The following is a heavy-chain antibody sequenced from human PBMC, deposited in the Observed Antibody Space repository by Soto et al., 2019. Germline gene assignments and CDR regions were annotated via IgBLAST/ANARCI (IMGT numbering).Heavy chain of an antibody. J-gene: IGHJ4*02. CDR1: GGTFSSYT. D-gene: IGHD2-2*01. Sequence: ASVKVSCKASGGTFSSYTISWVRQAPGQGLEWMGRIIPILGIANYAQKFQGRVTITADKSTSTAYMELSSLRSEDTAVYYCARDTDCSSTSCYPYWGQGTLVTVSS. CDR2: IIPILGIA. V-gene: IGHV1-69*04. CDR3: ARDTDCSSTSCYPY.